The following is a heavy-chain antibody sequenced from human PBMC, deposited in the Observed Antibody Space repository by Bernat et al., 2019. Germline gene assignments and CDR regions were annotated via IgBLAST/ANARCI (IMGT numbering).Heavy chain of an antibody. CDR1: GGSISSYY. D-gene: IGHD2-15*01. Sequence: QVQLQESGPGLVKPSETLSLTCTVSGGSISSYYWSWIRQPPGKGLEWIGYIYYSGSTNYNPSIKSRVTISVDTSKNQFSLKLSSVTAADTAEYYCARDGLYCSGGSCYSHWGQGTLVTVSS. V-gene: IGHV4-59*01. CDR2: IYYSGST. J-gene: IGHJ4*02. CDR3: ARDGLYCSGGSCYSH.